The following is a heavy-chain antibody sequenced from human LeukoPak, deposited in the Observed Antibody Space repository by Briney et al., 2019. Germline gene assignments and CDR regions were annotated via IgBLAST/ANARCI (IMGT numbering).Heavy chain of an antibody. CDR1: GYTFTSYG. CDR3: ARVVHAFDI. J-gene: IGHJ3*02. CDR2: ISAYNGNT. Sequence: GASVKVSCKASGYTFTSYGISWVRQAPGQGLEWMGWISAYNGNTNYAQKFQGRVTMTRDTSISTAYMELSRLRSDDTAVYYCARVVHAFDIWGQGTMVTVSS. D-gene: IGHD4/OR15-4a*01. V-gene: IGHV1-18*01.